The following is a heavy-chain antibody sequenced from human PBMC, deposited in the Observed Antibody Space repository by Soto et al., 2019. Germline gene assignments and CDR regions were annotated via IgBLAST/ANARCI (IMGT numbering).Heavy chain of an antibody. J-gene: IGHJ4*02. Sequence: PSETLSLTCAVYGGSFSGYYWSWIRQPPGKGLEWIGEINHSGSTNYNPSLKSRVTISVDTSKNQFSLKLSSVTAADTAVYYCARGGDNQSKYRTATDYWGQGTLVTVSS. CDR1: GGSFSGYY. D-gene: IGHD3-10*01. V-gene: IGHV4-34*01. CDR3: ARGGDNQSKYRTATDY. CDR2: INHSGST.